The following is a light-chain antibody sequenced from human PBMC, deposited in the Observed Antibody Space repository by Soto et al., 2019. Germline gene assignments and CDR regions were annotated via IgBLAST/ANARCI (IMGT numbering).Light chain of an antibody. CDR3: SSFRSGGTRVV. CDR1: SSNIGAGYD. V-gene: IGLV1-40*01. J-gene: IGLJ2*01. CDR2: GNS. Sequence: QSVLAQPPSVSGAPGQRVTISCTGSSSNIGAGYDVHWYQHVPGTAPRLLIFGNSNRPSGVPDRFSGSKSGNTASLTISGLQVEDEAAYHCSSFRSGGTRVVFGGGTQLTVL.